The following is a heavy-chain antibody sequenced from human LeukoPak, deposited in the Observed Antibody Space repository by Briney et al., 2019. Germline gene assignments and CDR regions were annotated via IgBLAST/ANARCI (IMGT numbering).Heavy chain of an antibody. D-gene: IGHD6-19*01. J-gene: IGHJ3*02. Sequence: GGSLRLSCAASGFTFSSYSMNWVRQAPGKGLEWVSYISSSSSTIYYADSVKGRFTISRDNAKNSLYLQMNSLRAEDTAVYYCARGWHSSGWSDAFDIWGQGTMATVSS. CDR2: ISSSSSTI. CDR3: ARGWHSSGWSDAFDI. V-gene: IGHV3-48*04. CDR1: GFTFSSYS.